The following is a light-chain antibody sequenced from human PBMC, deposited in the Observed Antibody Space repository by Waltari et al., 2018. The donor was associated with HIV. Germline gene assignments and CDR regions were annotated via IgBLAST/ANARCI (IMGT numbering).Light chain of an antibody. Sequence: EIVMKQSPATLSVSPGDRATLSCRASQSVSSNLSWYQQKPGQAPRLLIYGASTRANGIPARFSGSGSGTEFTLTISSLQSEDFAVYYCQQYNNWPPLMYTFGQGTKLEIK. CDR3: QQYNNWPPLMYT. CDR2: GAS. CDR1: QSVSSN. V-gene: IGKV3-15*01. J-gene: IGKJ2*01.